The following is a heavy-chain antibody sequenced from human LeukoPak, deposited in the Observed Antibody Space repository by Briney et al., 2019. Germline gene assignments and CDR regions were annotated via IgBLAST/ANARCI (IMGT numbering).Heavy chain of an antibody. CDR3: ARATSGNGMDV. CDR1: GFTTSTYD. J-gene: IGHJ6*04. Sequence: GGSLRLSCAASGFTTSTYDINWVSQAPGRGLEWVSYISSSGSTIYYADSVKGRFTISRDNAKNLLYLQMNSLRAEDTAVYYCARATSGNGMDVWGKGTTVTVSS. D-gene: IGHD1-26*01. V-gene: IGHV3-48*03. CDR2: ISSSGSTI.